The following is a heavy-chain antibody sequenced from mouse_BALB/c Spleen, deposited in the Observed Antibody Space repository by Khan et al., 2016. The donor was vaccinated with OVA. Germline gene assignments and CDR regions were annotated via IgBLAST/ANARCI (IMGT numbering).Heavy chain of an antibody. CDR1: GYTFSNYV. J-gene: IGHJ3*01. D-gene: IGHD4-1*01. V-gene: IGHV1S136*01. CDR3: AREASCWDFSFPD. CDR2: INPYNAGT. Sequence: VQLKESGPELVEPGASVKMSCKASGYTFSNYVIHWMKQKPGQGLEWIAYINPYNAGTRYNEKFKGKATLPSDISSTTAYMELNSLTSEDSAVYYCAREASCWDFSFPDGGQGTLVTVSA.